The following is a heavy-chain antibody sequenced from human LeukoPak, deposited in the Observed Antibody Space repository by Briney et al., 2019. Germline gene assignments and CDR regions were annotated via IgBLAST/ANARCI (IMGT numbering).Heavy chain of an antibody. Sequence: ASVKGSCKASGYTFTSYGISWVRQAPGQGPEWMGWISAYNGNTNYAQKLQGRVTMTTDTSTSTAYMELRSLRSDDTAVYYCARDSSHSGWSNYWGQGTLVTVSS. D-gene: IGHD6-19*01. CDR3: ARDSSHSGWSNY. CDR1: GYTFTSYG. J-gene: IGHJ4*02. V-gene: IGHV1-18*01. CDR2: ISAYNGNT.